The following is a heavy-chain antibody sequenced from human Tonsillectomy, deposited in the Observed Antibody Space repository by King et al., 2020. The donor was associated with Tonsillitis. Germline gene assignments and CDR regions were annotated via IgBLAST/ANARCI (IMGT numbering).Heavy chain of an antibody. J-gene: IGHJ4*02. CDR2: IKQDGSEK. D-gene: IGHD5-12*01. CDR3: ARAGAGYEGFDY. CDR1: EFTFSTYW. Sequence: VQLVESGGGLVQPGGSLRLSCAASEFTFSTYWMTWVRQAPGKGLEWVANIKQDGSEKYYADSVRGRFTISRDNAENSLYLQMSSLRAEDTAVYYCARAGAGYEGFDYWGQGTLVTVSS. V-gene: IGHV3-7*01.